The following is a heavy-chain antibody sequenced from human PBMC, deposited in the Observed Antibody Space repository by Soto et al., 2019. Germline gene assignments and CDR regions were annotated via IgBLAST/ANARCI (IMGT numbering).Heavy chain of an antibody. CDR3: AKGYSSGWSLSMDV. V-gene: IGHV3-30*18. D-gene: IGHD6-19*01. Sequence: PGGSLRLSCAASGFTFSSYGMHWVRQAPGKGLEWVAVISYDGSNKYYADSVKGRFTISRDNSKNTLYLQMNSLRAEDTAVYYCAKGYSSGWSLSMDVWGQGTTVTVSS. CDR1: GFTFSSYG. J-gene: IGHJ6*02. CDR2: ISYDGSNK.